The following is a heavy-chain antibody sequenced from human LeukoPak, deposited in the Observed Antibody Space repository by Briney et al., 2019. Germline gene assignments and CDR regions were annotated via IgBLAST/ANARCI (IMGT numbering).Heavy chain of an antibody. CDR1: GGSISSSSYY. CDR3: ATQLAVAGIGWFDP. Sequence: SETLSLTCTVSGGSISSSSYYWGWIRQPPGKGLEWIGSIYYSGSTYYNPSLKSRVTISVDTPKNQFSLKLSSVTAADTAVYYCATQLAVAGIGWFDPWGQGTLVTVSS. V-gene: IGHV4-39*01. CDR2: IYYSGST. D-gene: IGHD6-19*01. J-gene: IGHJ5*02.